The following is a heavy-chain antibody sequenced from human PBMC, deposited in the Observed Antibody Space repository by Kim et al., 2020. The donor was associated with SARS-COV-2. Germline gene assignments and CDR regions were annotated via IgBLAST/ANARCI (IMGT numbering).Heavy chain of an antibody. CDR2: INAGNGNT. CDR3: ARDGGSYFGWFDP. J-gene: IGHJ5*02. Sequence: ASVKVSCKASGYTFTSYAMHWVRQAPGQRLEWMGWINAGNGNTKYSQKFQGRVTITRDTSASTAYMELSSLRSEDTAVYYCARDGGSYFGWFDPWGQGTLVTVSS. D-gene: IGHD1-26*01. CDR1: GYTFTSYA. V-gene: IGHV1-3*01.